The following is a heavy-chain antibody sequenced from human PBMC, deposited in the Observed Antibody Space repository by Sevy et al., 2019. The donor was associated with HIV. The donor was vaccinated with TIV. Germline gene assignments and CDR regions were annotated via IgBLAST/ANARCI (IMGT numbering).Heavy chain of an antibody. Sequence: GGSLRLSCPASGFPASSSNIPWVRKPQGKGLGWASVIYGGGTTYYEASVKGGFTISRDNSKNTLYLQMNNLRADDTAVYYCARGRGVFGAVAINWFDPWGQGALVTVSS. D-gene: IGHD3-3*01. CDR2: IYGGGTT. J-gene: IGHJ5*02. CDR1: GFPASSSN. V-gene: IGHV3-53*01. CDR3: ARGRGVFGAVAINWFDP.